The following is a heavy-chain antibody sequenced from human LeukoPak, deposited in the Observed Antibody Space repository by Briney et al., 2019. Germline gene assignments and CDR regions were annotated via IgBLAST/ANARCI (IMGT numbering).Heavy chain of an antibody. V-gene: IGHV4-4*07. J-gene: IGHJ6*03. CDR3: ARDDANWGSHHYYMDV. D-gene: IGHD7-27*01. Sequence: TSENLSLTCTVSTGSVSSFYWSWIRQPAGKGLEWIGRIYTSGTTNYNTSLKRRVTMSVDTSKNQFSLRVSSVTAADTAVYYCARDDANWGSHHYYMDVWGKGTTVTVSS. CDR1: TGSVSSFY. CDR2: IYTSGTT.